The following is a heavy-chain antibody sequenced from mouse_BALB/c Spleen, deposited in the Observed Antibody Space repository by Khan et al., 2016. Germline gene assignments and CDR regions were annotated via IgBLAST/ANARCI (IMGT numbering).Heavy chain of an antibody. J-gene: IGHJ1*01. CDR3: ARKNYYVSGFYWYFDV. CDR2: INPYNDGS. V-gene: IGHV1S136*01. CDR1: GYTFTSYI. D-gene: IGHD1-1*01. Sequence: EVQLQESGPELVKPGASVKMSCKASGYTFTSYIMHWVKQKPGQGLEWIGYINPYNDGSKYNEKFKGKATLTSDKSSSTAYMELSSLTSEDSAVYYCARKNYYVSGFYWYFDVWGAGTTVTVSS.